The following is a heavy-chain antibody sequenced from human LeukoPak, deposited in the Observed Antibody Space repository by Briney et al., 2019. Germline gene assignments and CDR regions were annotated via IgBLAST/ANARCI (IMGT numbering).Heavy chain of an antibody. CDR1: GYTFTSYA. V-gene: IGHV1-3*01. Sequence: ASVKVSCKASGYTFTSYAMHWVRQAPGQRLEWMGWINAGNGNTKYSQKFQGRVTITRDTSVSTAYMELSSLRSEDTAVYYCARDLAMVYYNWFDPWGQGTLVTVSS. D-gene: IGHD5-18*01. CDR2: INAGNGNT. CDR3: ARDLAMVYYNWFDP. J-gene: IGHJ5*02.